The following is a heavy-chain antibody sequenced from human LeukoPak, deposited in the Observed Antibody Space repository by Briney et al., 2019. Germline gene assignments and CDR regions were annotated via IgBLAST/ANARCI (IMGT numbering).Heavy chain of an antibody. Sequence: SETLSLTCTVSGGSISSGAYYWTWIRQPTGKRLEWIGRIYSSGSANSNPSPESRVTLSVDASKNQFSLNLGPVTAADTAVYYCARNASDSGTSYFDYWGQGTLVTVSS. V-gene: IGHV4-61*02. D-gene: IGHD1-26*01. CDR2: IYSSGSA. J-gene: IGHJ4*02. CDR1: GGSISSGAYY. CDR3: ARNASDSGTSYFDY.